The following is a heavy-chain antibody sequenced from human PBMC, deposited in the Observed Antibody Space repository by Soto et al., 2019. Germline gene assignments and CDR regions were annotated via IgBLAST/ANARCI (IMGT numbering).Heavy chain of an antibody. V-gene: IGHV1-58*01. Sequence: SVKVSCKASGFTFSRSSVQWVRQARGQRLEWIGWIVVGSGDIKYAQKLQERVSITRDVSTSTAYMELTSLRSEDTAVYYCAADPSQSQGWFDPWGQGTLVTVSS. J-gene: IGHJ5*02. CDR1: GFTFSRSS. CDR3: AADPSQSQGWFDP. CDR2: IVVGSGDI.